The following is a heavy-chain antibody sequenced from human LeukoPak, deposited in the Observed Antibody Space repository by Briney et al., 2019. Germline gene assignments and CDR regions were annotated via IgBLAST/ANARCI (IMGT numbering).Heavy chain of an antibody. V-gene: IGHV3-48*03. J-gene: IGHJ3*02. CDR1: GFTFSSYE. CDR3: ARKSYSGTYYRGAFDI. CDR2: ISSSGSSI. D-gene: IGHD1-26*01. Sequence: PGGSLRLSCAASGFTFSSYEMNWVRQAPGKGLEWVSYISSSGSSIYYADSVKGRFTITRDNAKNSLYLQMNGLRAEDTAVYYCARKSYSGTYYRGAFDIWSQGTMVTVSS.